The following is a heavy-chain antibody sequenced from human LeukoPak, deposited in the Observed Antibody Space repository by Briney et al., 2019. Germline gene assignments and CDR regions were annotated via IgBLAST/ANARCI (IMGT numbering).Heavy chain of an antibody. J-gene: IGHJ4*01. D-gene: IGHD6-19*01. CDR1: GFTFSNSS. Sequence: GGSLRLSCAASGFTFSNSSMSWVRQAPGKGLEWVATLSGSDNTTYYADSVTGRFTISRDNSKNTLYLQMNSLRAEDTAVYYGAKGIYSSGWSYFDYWGHGTLVTVSS. V-gene: IGHV3-23*01. CDR2: LSGSDNTT. CDR3: AKGIYSSGWSYFDY.